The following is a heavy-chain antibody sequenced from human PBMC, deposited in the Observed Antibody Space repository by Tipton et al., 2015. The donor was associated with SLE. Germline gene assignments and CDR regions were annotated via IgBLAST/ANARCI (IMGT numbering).Heavy chain of an antibody. D-gene: IGHD3-10*01. CDR1: GGSISSGSYY. CDR2: IYTRGST. V-gene: IGHV4-61*02. Sequence: TLSLTCTVSGGSISSGSYYWSWIRQPAGKGLEWLGRIYTRGSTNYNPSLKSRVTISIDTSKNQFSLKLSSVTAADTAVYYCAREWSGKGVFDPWGQGTLVTVSS. J-gene: IGHJ5*02. CDR3: AREWSGKGVFDP.